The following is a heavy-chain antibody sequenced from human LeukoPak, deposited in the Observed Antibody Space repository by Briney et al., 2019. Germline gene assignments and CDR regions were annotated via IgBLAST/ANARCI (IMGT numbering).Heavy chain of an antibody. V-gene: IGHV3-33*01. CDR2: IWYDGSNK. CDR3: ARANYGSGSNYYYGLDV. D-gene: IGHD3-10*01. Sequence: GASLRLSCAASGFTFSSYGVHWVRQAPGKGLEWVAVIWYDGSNKYYADSVKGRFTISRDNSENTLYLQMNSLRAEDTSVYYCARANYGSGSNYYYGLDVWGQGTTVTVSS. J-gene: IGHJ6*02. CDR1: GFTFSSYG.